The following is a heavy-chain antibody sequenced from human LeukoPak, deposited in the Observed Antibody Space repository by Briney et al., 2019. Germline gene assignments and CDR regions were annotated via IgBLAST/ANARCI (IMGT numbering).Heavy chain of an antibody. Sequence: SETLSLTCVVYGGSLSGYYWSWIRQPPGKGLEWIGEINHRGSTNYNPSLKSRVTISVDTSKNQFSLKLSSVTAADTAVYYCARADYGGNSGSYYFDYWGQGTLVTVSS. D-gene: IGHD4-23*01. CDR3: ARADYGGNSGSYYFDY. CDR2: INHRGST. J-gene: IGHJ4*02. CDR1: GGSLSGYY. V-gene: IGHV4-34*01.